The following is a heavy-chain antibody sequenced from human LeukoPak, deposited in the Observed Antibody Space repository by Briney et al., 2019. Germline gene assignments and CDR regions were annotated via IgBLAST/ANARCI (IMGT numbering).Heavy chain of an antibody. J-gene: IGHJ6*03. CDR1: GVSFSGYY. V-gene: IGHV4-34*01. CDR2: INHSGST. D-gene: IGHD3-10*01. Sequence: SETLSLTCAVYGVSFSGYYWSWIHQPPGKGLEWIGEINHSGSTNYNPSLKSRVTISVDTSKNQFSLKLSFVTAADTAVYYCARGSRGSGSYYNVRYYYYMDVWGKGTTVTVSS. CDR3: ARGSRGSGSYYNVRYYYYMDV.